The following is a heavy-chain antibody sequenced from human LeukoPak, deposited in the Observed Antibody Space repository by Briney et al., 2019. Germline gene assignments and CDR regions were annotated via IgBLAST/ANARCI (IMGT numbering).Heavy chain of an antibody. Sequence: SVKVSCKASGGTFSSYAISWVRQAPGQGLEWMGRIIPIFGTANYAQKFQGRVTSTTDESTSTAYMELSSLRSEDTAVYYCATRELVQEYYYMDVWGKGTTVTVSS. V-gene: IGHV1-69*05. CDR2: IIPIFGTA. D-gene: IGHD6-13*01. J-gene: IGHJ6*03. CDR1: GGTFSSYA. CDR3: ATRELVQEYYYMDV.